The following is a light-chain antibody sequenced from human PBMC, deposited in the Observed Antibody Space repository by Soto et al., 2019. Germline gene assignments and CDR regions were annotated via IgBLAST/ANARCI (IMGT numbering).Light chain of an antibody. CDR2: KAS. J-gene: IGKJ1*01. Sequence: DIQMTQSPSTLSASVGDRVTITCRASQNINRWLAWYQQKQGKAPKLLIYKASTLESGVPSRFSGSGSGTEFTLTISSLQPDDFGSYYCQQYDTYVMTFGQGTKVEV. V-gene: IGKV1-5*03. CDR3: QQYDTYVMT. CDR1: QNINRW.